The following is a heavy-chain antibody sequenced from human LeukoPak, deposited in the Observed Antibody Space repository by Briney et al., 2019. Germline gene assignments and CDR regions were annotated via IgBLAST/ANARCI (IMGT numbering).Heavy chain of an antibody. Sequence: GGSLRLSCAASGFIFSSYGMHWVRQAPGKGLEWVAVIWYDGSNKYYADSVKGRFTISRDNSKNTLYLQMNSLRAEDTAVDYCARGHSSVIDYWGQGTLVTVSS. J-gene: IGHJ4*02. CDR1: GFIFSSYG. D-gene: IGHD3-22*01. CDR3: ARGHSSVIDY. CDR2: IWYDGSNK. V-gene: IGHV3-33*01.